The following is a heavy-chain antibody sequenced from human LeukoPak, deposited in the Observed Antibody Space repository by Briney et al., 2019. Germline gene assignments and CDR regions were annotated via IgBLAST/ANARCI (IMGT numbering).Heavy chain of an antibody. D-gene: IGHD4-23*01. CDR1: GGSISSSSYY. CDR3: ARRPVAKNYFDY. Sequence: SETLSLTCTVSGGSISSSSYYWGWIRQPPGKGLEWIGSIYYSGSTYYNPSLKSRVTISVDTSKNQFSLKLSSVTAADTAVYYCARRPVAKNYFDYWGQGTLVTVSS. J-gene: IGHJ4*02. CDR2: IYYSGST. V-gene: IGHV4-39*01.